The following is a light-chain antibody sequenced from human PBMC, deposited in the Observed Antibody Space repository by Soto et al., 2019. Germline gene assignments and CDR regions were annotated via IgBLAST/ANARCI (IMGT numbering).Light chain of an antibody. CDR2: GGN. CDR3: QQYGSSPPRIT. J-gene: IGKJ5*01. V-gene: IGKV3-20*01. CDR1: QSVSSDS. Sequence: MGVTQCPGTLPCSPGEIASLSFRAVQSVSSDSLAWYQQGPGQAPRLLIYGGNRRVTGIPGRFSGSGSGTDFTLTISRLEPEDFAVYYCQQYGSSPPRITFGQGTRLEIK.